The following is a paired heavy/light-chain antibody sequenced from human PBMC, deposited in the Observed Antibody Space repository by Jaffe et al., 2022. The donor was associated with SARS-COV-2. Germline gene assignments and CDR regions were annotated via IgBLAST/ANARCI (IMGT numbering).Light chain of an antibody. J-gene: IGLJ2*01. V-gene: IGLV2-14*01. Sequence: QSALTQPASVSGSPGQSITISCTGTSSDVGGYNYVSWYQQHPGKAPKLIIYEVSNRPSGVSNRFSGSKSGNTASLTISGLQAEDEADYYCSSCTSSTTLVLGGGTKLTVL. CDR2: EVS. CDR1: SSDVGGYNY. CDR3: SSCTSSTTLV.
Heavy chain of an antibody. V-gene: IGHV3-33*01. Sequence: QVQLVESGGGVVQPGGSLTVSCAASGFTFSNFGMHWVRQAPGKGLEWVAVIWHDGSNKYYADSVKGRFTISRDNSKNTLYLQMNSLRGEDTAVYYCTRDIVNIWNVGAYWGQGTLVTVSS. J-gene: IGHJ4*02. CDR2: IWHDGSNK. D-gene: IGHD1-1*01. CDR1: GFTFSNFG. CDR3: TRDIVNIWNVGAY.